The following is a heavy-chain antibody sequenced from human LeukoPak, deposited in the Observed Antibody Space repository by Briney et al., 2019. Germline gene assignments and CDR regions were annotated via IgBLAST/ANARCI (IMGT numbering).Heavy chain of an antibody. CDR2: ISTSGSTI. D-gene: IGHD2-8*01. Sequence: GGSLGLSCAASGFIFSDYYMNWIRQAPGKGLEWVSYISTSGSTIYYADSVKGRFTISRDNAKKSLYLQMNSLRAEDTAVYYCARAARGCTTGSCYSDYWGQGTLVTVSS. CDR3: ARAARGCTTGSCYSDY. CDR1: GFIFSDYY. J-gene: IGHJ4*02. V-gene: IGHV3-11*01.